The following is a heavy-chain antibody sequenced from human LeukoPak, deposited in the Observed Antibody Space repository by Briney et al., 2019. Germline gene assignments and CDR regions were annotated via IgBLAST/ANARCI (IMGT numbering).Heavy chain of an antibody. CDR3: ARDATIFGVVDYYYYYMDV. Sequence: SETLSLTCTVSGGSISSFYWSWIRQPPGKGLEWIGYIYYSGSTNYNPSLKSRVTISVDTSKNQFSLKLSSVTAADTAVYYCARDATIFGVVDYYYYYMDVWGKGTTVTVSS. D-gene: IGHD3-3*01. CDR1: GGSISSFY. CDR2: IYYSGST. J-gene: IGHJ6*03. V-gene: IGHV4-59*12.